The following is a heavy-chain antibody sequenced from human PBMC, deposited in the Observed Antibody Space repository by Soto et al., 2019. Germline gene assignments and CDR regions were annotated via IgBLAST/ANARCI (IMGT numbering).Heavy chain of an antibody. V-gene: IGHV3-23*01. J-gene: IGHJ3*02. CDR3: AKDLWAIVGVPTGIEAYDI. CDR2: ISGSGDNT. Sequence: EVQLLESGGGLVQPGGSLRLSCAASGFTFSSFAMSWVRQAPGKGLEWVSTISGSGDNTHYADSVKGRFTISRDNSKNTLYLQMTSLRDEDTAQYYGAKDLWAIVGVPTGIEAYDIRGQGTMVTVSS. D-gene: IGHD2-2*02. CDR1: GFTFSSFA.